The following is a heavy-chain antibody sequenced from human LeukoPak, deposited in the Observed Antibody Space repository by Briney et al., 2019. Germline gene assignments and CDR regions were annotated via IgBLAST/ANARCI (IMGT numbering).Heavy chain of an antibody. V-gene: IGHV3-21*01. CDR1: GFTFSSYS. CDR2: ISSSRSYI. CDR3: ARDNHLEGFDY. Sequence: GGSLRLSCAASGFTFSSYSMNWVRQAPGKGLEWVSSISSSRSYIYYADSVKGRFTISRDNAKNSPYLQMNSLRAEDTAVYYCARDNHLEGFDYWGQGTLVTVSS. D-gene: IGHD1-1*01. J-gene: IGHJ4*02.